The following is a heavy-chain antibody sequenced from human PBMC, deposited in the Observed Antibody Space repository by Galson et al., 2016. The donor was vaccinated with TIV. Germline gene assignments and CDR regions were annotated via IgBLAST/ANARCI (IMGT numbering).Heavy chain of an antibody. D-gene: IGHD1-26*01. CDR1: GLSVSINY. Sequence: SLRLSCAASGLSVSINYMTWVRQAPGKGLEWVSLISDGGNTYYPDSVKGRFTISRDNSKNTLYLQMNGLRAEDTGVYYCARDRIVDATYYYSYYGMDVWGQGTAGTVSS. CDR2: ISDGGNT. CDR3: ARDRIVDATYYYSYYGMDV. V-gene: IGHV3-66*02. J-gene: IGHJ6*02.